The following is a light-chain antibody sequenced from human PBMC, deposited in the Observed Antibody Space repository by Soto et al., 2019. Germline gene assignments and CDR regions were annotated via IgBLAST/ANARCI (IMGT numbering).Light chain of an antibody. J-gene: IGKJ4*01. CDR3: QQYNVWPLT. CDR2: VAS. Sequence: EIVMTQSPATLSVSPGERATLSCRASQSVSSNLAWYQQKPGQTPKLLIYVASTRATGIPARFSGSVSGTEFTLTISSLQSEDFAGYYCQQYNVWPLTFGGGTKVEFK. CDR1: QSVSSN. V-gene: IGKV3-15*01.